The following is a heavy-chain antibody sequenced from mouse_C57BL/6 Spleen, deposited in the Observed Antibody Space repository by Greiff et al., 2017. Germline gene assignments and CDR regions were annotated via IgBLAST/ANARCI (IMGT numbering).Heavy chain of an antibody. Sequence: VQLQQSGAELVRPGASVTLSCKASGYTFTDYEMHWVKQTPVHGLEWIGAIDPETGGTAYNQKFKGKAILTADKSSSTAYMELRSLTSEDSAVYYCTRKGGTNFSFDYWGQGTTLTVSS. D-gene: IGHD4-1*01. CDR2: IDPETGGT. J-gene: IGHJ2*01. CDR1: GYTFTDYE. CDR3: TRKGGTNFSFDY. V-gene: IGHV1-15*01.